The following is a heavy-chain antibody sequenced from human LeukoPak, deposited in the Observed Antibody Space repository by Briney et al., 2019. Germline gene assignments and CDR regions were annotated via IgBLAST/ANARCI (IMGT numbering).Heavy chain of an antibody. J-gene: IGHJ4*02. V-gene: IGHV4-59*08. Sequence: SETLSLTCTVSGGSISSYYWSWIRQPPGKGLEWIGYIYYSGSTNHNPSLKSRVTISVDTSKNQFPLKLSSVTAADTAVYYCARPRWDDYGDLYFDYWGQGTLVTVSS. CDR1: GGSISSYY. CDR2: IYYSGST. D-gene: IGHD4-17*01. CDR3: ARPRWDDYGDLYFDY.